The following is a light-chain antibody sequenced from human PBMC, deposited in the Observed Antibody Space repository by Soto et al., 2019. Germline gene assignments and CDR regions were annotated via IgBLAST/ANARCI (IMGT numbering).Light chain of an antibody. CDR1: SGRSTYI. V-gene: IGLV4-60*03. CDR2: VEGSGNY. Sequence: QPVLTQSSSASASLGSSVKLTCTLSSGRSTYIIAWHQQQPWKAPRYLMKVEGSGNYNNGSGVPDRFSGSSSGADRYLSISNLQSEDEADYYCETWDSNTRVFGGGTKLTVL. J-gene: IGLJ2*01. CDR3: ETWDSNTRV.